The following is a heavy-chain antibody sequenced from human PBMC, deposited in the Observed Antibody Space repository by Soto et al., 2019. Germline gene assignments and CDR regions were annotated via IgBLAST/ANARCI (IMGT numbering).Heavy chain of an antibody. CDR1: GFTFSSYS. CDR3: AKDGDCSGGSCYLSYWYFDL. Sequence: PGGSLRLSCAASGFTFSSYSMNWVRQAPGKGLEWVSSISSSSSYIYYADSVKGRFTISRDNAKNTLYLQMNSLRAEDTAVYYYAKDGDCSGGSCYLSYWYFDLWGRGTLVTVSS. CDR2: ISSSSSYI. D-gene: IGHD2-15*01. J-gene: IGHJ2*01. V-gene: IGHV3-21*04.